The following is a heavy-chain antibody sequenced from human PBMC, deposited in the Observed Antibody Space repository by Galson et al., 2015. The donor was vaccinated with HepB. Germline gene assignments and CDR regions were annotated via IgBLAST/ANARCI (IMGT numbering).Heavy chain of an antibody. Sequence: SLRLSCAGYGFTFSNYWMRWVRQAAGKGLERVATIKKDGSEVYYVDSVKGRFTISRDNAKSSLYLQMNSLRAEDTAVYYCARRADRHGMDVWGQGTTVAVSS. D-gene: IGHD1-26*01. CDR2: IKKDGSEV. J-gene: IGHJ6*02. CDR1: GFTFSNYW. V-gene: IGHV3-7*03. CDR3: ARRADRHGMDV.